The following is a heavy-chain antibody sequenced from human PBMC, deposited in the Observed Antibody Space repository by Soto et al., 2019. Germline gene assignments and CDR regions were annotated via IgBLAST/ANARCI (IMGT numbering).Heavy chain of an antibody. J-gene: IGHJ4*02. CDR3: TRGSSDS. D-gene: IGHD3-10*01. Sequence: QVQLVQSGAEVKKPGDSVKVSCKASGDTFNTNDFNWVRQATGQGLEWMGWKNPASGNTGFAQKFQGRVSLTMDTSTSIAYMELSSLTSEDTAMYYCTRGSSDSWGQGTQVTVSS. CDR1: GDTFNTND. CDR2: KNPASGNT. V-gene: IGHV1-8*01.